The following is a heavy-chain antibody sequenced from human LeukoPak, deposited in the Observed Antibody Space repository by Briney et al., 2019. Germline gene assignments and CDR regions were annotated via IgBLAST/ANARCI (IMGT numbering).Heavy chain of an antibody. CDR3: AREGYSSGWYRGYFDL. D-gene: IGHD6-19*01. J-gene: IGHJ2*01. CDR2: IHTNGDT. CDR1: GDSISSFY. V-gene: IGHV4-4*07. Sequence: SGTLSLTCTVSGDSISSFYWSWIRQPAGKGLEWIGRIHTNGDTNYNSSLKSRVTMSIDTSMNQFSLNLRSLTAADTAVYYCAREGYSSGWYRGYFDLWGRGTLVTVSS.